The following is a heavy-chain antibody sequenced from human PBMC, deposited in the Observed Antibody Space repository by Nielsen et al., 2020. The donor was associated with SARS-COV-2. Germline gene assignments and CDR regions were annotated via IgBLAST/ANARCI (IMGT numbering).Heavy chain of an antibody. CDR3: AKRRAVFMLTFGGEGAMDV. J-gene: IGHJ6*02. V-gene: IGHV3-20*01. Sequence: GESLKISCAASGFTFDDYGMSWVRQAPGKGLERVSGINWNGGSTGYADSLTGRFTVSRDSSKNTVYLQMNSLSVEDTAVYHCAKRRAVFMLTFGGEGAMDVWGQGTTVSVSS. D-gene: IGHD3-16*01. CDR1: GFTFDDYG. CDR2: INWNGGST.